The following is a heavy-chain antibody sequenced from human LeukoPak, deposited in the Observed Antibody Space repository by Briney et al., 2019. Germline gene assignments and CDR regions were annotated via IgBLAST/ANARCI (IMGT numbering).Heavy chain of an antibody. CDR1: GGSISSYY. D-gene: IGHD1-7*01. CDR2: IYYSGST. V-gene: IGHV4-59*01. J-gene: IGHJ4*02. Sequence: SETLSLTCTVSGGSISSYYWSWIRQPPGKGLKWIGYIYYSGSTNYNPSLKSRVTISVDTSKNQFSLKLSSVTAADTAVYYCARDSGNYYFDYWGQGTLVTVSS. CDR3: ARDSGNYYFDY.